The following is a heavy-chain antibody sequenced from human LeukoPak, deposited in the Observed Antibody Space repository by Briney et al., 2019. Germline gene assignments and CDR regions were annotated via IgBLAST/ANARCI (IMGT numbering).Heavy chain of an antibody. CDR3: ARAPMSPEDFDY. Sequence: SETLSLTCAVYGGSFSGYYWSWIRQPPGKGLEWIGEINHSGSTNYNPSLKSRVTISVDTSKNQFSLKLSSVTAADTAVYYCARAPMSPEDFDYWGQGTLVTVSS. J-gene: IGHJ4*02. CDR1: GGSFSGYY. CDR2: INHSGST. V-gene: IGHV4-34*01.